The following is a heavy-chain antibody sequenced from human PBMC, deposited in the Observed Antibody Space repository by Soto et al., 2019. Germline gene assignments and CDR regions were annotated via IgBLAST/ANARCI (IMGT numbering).Heavy chain of an antibody. CDR1: AYALSEYD. J-gene: IGHJ4*02. CDR3: GRGRSGQILVFY. V-gene: IGHV1-8*01. CDR2: MNPNSGNA. D-gene: IGHD5-12*01. Sequence: GGALKVSWRSSAYALSEYDRNRAGHCNVQGLEWRGWMNPNSGNAGYAEKFQGRVTMTRNTSISTAYMELRSLSPDDTAVYYCGRGRSGQILVFYWGQATLGTVSS.